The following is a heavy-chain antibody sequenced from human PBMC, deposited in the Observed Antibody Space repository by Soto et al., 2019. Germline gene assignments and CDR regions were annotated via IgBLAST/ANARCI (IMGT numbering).Heavy chain of an antibody. Sequence: PGESLKISCKGSGYSFTSYWISWVRQMPGKGLEWMGRIDPSDSYTNYSPSFQGHVTISADKSISTAYLQWSSLKASDTAMYYCARQGVRGVINEILTWTYYYYGMDVWGQGTTVTVSS. CDR2: IDPSDSYT. D-gene: IGHD3-10*01. V-gene: IGHV5-10-1*01. CDR3: ARQGVRGVINEILTWTYYYYGMDV. J-gene: IGHJ6*02. CDR1: GYSFTSYW.